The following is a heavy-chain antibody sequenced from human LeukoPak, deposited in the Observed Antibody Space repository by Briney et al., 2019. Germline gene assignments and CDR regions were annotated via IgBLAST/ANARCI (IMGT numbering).Heavy chain of an antibody. J-gene: IGHJ4*02. Sequence: ASVKVSCKASGYTFTSYFIHWVRQAPGQGLEWMGIINPSGGSTNYAQRFQGRVTMTRDTSTSTVYMELSSLRSEDTAVYYCATAKFGGNSYFDYWGQGTLVTVSS. D-gene: IGHD4-23*01. CDR1: GYTFTSYF. V-gene: IGHV1-46*01. CDR2: INPSGGST. CDR3: ATAKFGGNSYFDY.